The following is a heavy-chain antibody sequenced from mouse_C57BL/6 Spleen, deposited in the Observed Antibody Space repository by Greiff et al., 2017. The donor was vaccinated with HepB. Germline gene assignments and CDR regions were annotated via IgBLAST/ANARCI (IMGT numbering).Heavy chain of an antibody. J-gene: IGHJ2*01. D-gene: IGHD4-1*01. Sequence: QVQLQQPGAELVKPGASVKLSCKASGYTFTSYWMHWVKQRPGQGLEWIGMIHPNSGSTNYNEKFKSKATLTVDKSSSTAYMQLSSLTSEDSAVYYCAREGLGRDFDYWGQGTTLTVSS. CDR1: GYTFTSYW. CDR3: AREGLGRDFDY. CDR2: IHPNSGST. V-gene: IGHV1-64*01.